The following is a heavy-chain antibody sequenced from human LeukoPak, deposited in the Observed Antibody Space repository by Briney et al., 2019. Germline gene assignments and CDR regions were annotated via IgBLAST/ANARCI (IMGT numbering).Heavy chain of an antibody. CDR3: ARGALEMATMYYFDY. D-gene: IGHD5-24*01. CDR1: GGSFSGYY. J-gene: IGHJ4*02. Sequence: ASETLSLTCAVYGGSFSGYYWSWIRQPPGKGLEWIGEINHSGSTNYNPSLKSRVTISVDTSKNQFSLKLSSVTAADTAVYYCARGALEMATMYYFDYWGQGTLVTVSS. V-gene: IGHV4-34*01. CDR2: INHSGST.